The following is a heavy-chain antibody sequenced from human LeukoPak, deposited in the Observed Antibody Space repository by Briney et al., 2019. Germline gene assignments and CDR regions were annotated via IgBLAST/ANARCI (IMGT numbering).Heavy chain of an antibody. CDR3: ARDLTQLALFDY. CDR1: GFTFSNYG. J-gene: IGHJ4*02. V-gene: IGHV3-33*01. Sequence: PGGSLRLSCAVSGFTFSNYGMHWVRQAPGKGLEWVAVIWYDGSNKYYADSVKGRFTLSRDNSKNTLFLQMNSLRPEDTAVCFCARDLTQLALFDYWGQGTLVTVSS. D-gene: IGHD6-13*01. CDR2: IWYDGSNK.